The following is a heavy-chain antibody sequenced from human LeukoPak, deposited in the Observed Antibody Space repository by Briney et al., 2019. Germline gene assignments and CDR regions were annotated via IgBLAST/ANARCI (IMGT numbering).Heavy chain of an antibody. D-gene: IGHD5-24*01. CDR3: ARDLLGDGRLLDI. Sequence: SETLSLTCIVSGCSISSYYWSWIRQPPGKGLDWIGYIYYSGSTNYNPSLESRVTMSLDTSKNQFSLKLNSVTAADTAVYYCARDLLGDGRLLDIWGQGTMVTVSS. V-gene: IGHV4-59*01. J-gene: IGHJ3*02. CDR2: IYYSGST. CDR1: GCSISSYY.